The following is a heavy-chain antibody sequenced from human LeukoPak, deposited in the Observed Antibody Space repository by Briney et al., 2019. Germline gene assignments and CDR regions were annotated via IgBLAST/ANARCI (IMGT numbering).Heavy chain of an antibody. V-gene: IGHV4-34*01. Sequence: SETLSLTCTVSGASTSSYYWSWIRQPPGKGLEWIGEINHSGSTNYNPSLKSRVTISVDTSKNQFSLKLSSVTAADTAVYYCARGGILATNNWFDPWGQGTLVTVSS. CDR1: GASTSSYY. J-gene: IGHJ5*02. CDR2: INHSGST. D-gene: IGHD5-12*01. CDR3: ARGGILATNNWFDP.